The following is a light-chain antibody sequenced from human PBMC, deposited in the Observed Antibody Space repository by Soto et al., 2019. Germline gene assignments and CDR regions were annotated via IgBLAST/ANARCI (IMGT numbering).Light chain of an antibody. CDR1: SIDVGSHNL. V-gene: IGLV2-23*02. Sequence: QSALTQPASVSGSPGQSITISCSGISIDVGSHNLVSWYQQYPGKAPKVVIYDDTQRPSGVSNRFSGFKSGNTASLTIFDLQAEDEADYYCCSNGRASALRVMFGGGTQLTVL. J-gene: IGLJ3*02. CDR3: CSNGRASALRVM. CDR2: DDT.